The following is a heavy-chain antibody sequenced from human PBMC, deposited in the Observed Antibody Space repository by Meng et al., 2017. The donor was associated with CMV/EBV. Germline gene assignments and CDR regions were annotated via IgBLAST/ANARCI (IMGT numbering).Heavy chain of an antibody. V-gene: IGHV4-39*07. CDR3: ARVGSSSWYDLNYFDY. CDR1: GGSISSSSYY. Sequence: SETLSLTCTVSGGSISSSSYYWGWIRQPPGKGLEWIGSIYYSGSTYYNPSLKSRVTISVDTSKNQFSLKLSSVTAEDTAVYYCARVGSSSWYDLNYFDYWGQGTLVTVSS. CDR2: IYYSGST. D-gene: IGHD6-13*01. J-gene: IGHJ4*02.